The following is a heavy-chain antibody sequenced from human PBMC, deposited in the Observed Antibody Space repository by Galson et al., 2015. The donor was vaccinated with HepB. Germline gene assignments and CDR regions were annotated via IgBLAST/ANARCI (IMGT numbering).Heavy chain of an antibody. Sequence: SLRLSCAASGFTFSNYGMHWVRQAPGKGLEWVAVIWYDGSHEYHADSVKGRFTISRDNSKTTLYLQMNSLRAEDTAVYYCARARPGGYFDYWGQGTLVTVSS. D-gene: IGHD3-10*01. CDR2: IWYDGSHE. CDR3: ARARPGGYFDY. V-gene: IGHV3-33*01. J-gene: IGHJ4*02. CDR1: GFTFSNYG.